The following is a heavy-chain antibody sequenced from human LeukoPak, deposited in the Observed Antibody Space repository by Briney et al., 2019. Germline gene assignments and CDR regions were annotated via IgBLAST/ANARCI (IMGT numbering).Heavy chain of an antibody. CDR3: ARAGEKLGLRFFDVYYYGMDV. J-gene: IGHJ6*02. Sequence: PSETLSLTCTVSGGSISSYYWSWIRQPPGKGLEWIGYIYYSGSTNYNPSLKSRVTISVDTSKNQFSLKLSSVTAADTAVYYCARAGEKLGLRFFDVYYYGMDVWGQGTTVTVSS. D-gene: IGHD1-7*01. CDR2: IYYSGST. CDR1: GGSISSYY. V-gene: IGHV4-59*01.